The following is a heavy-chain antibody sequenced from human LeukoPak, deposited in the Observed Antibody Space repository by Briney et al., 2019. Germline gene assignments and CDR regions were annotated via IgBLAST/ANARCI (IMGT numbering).Heavy chain of an antibody. Sequence: SVKVSCKASGGTFSSYAISWVRQAPGQGLEWMGGIIPIFGTANYAQKFQGRVTITADESTSTAYMELSSLRSEDTAVYYCARVLSSYDTWPDAFDIWGQGTMVTVSS. CDR1: GGTFSSYA. D-gene: IGHD3-22*01. V-gene: IGHV1-69*01. CDR3: ARVLSSYDTWPDAFDI. CDR2: IIPIFGTA. J-gene: IGHJ3*02.